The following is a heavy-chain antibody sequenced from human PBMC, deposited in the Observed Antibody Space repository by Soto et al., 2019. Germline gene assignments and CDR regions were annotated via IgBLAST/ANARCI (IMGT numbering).Heavy chain of an antibody. D-gene: IGHD6-6*01. CDR2: ITGGGDA. Sequence: EVQLLESGGGLVQPGGSLRLSCAASGFSFSDFAMSWVRQAPGKGLEWVSTITGGGDAYYPDSVKGRFTVSRDSSKNTLSLQLNSLRAEDTALFYCAKSLYIISSAFDHWGQGTLVTVSS. CDR3: AKSLYIISSAFDH. V-gene: IGHV3-23*01. CDR1: GFSFSDFA. J-gene: IGHJ4*02.